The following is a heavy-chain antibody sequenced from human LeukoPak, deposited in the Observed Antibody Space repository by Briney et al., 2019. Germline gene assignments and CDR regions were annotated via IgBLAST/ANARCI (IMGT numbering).Heavy chain of an antibody. V-gene: IGHV3-21*04. CDR3: AKDLRSERGYSGYDDYYFDY. D-gene: IGHD5-12*01. CDR1: GFTFSSYS. CDR2: ISSSSSYI. Sequence: GGSLRLSCAASGFTFSSYSMNWVRQAPGKGLEWVSSISSSSSYIYYADSVKGRFTISRDNSKNTLYLQMNSLRAEDTAVYYCAKDLRSERGYSGYDDYYFDYWGQGTLVTVSS. J-gene: IGHJ4*02.